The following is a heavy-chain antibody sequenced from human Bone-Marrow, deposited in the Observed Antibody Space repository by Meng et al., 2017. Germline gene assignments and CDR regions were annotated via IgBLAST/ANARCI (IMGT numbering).Heavy chain of an antibody. J-gene: IGHJ3*02. D-gene: IGHD1-26*01. CDR3: ARPAYSGSSTSDEAFDI. Sequence: GESLKISCAASGFTFSSYAMHWVRQAPGKGLEWVAVISYDGSNKYYADSVKGRFTISRDNSKSTLFLQMNSLRVEDTAMFYCARPAYSGSSTSDEAFDIWGQGTTVTVSS. V-gene: IGHV3-30*01. CDR1: GFTFSSYA. CDR2: ISYDGSNK.